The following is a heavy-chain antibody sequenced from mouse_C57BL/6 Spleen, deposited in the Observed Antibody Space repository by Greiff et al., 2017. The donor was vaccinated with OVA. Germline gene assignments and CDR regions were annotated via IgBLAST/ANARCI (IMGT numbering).Heavy chain of an antibody. CDR2: IYPGSGST. CDR3: ARGDSNYGGFYFDY. V-gene: IGHV1-55*01. D-gene: IGHD2-5*01. Sequence: QVQLQQPGAELVKPGASVKMSCKASGYTFTSYWITWVKQRPGQGLEWIGDIYPGSGSTNYNEKFKSKATLTVDTSSSTAYMQLSSLTSEDSAVYSVARGDSNYGGFYFDYWGQGTTLTVSS. CDR1: GYTFTSYW. J-gene: IGHJ2*01.